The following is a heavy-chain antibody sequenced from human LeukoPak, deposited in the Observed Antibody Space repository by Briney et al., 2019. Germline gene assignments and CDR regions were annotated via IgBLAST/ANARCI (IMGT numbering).Heavy chain of an antibody. J-gene: IGHJ5*02. V-gene: IGHV1-58*02. D-gene: IGHD3-3*01. CDR1: GFTFSTSV. CDR3: AAELKVGDVYFDP. CDR2: MVVGSGST. Sequence: SVKVSCKASGFTFSTSVMHWVRLTRGQRREWIGWMVVGSGSTNYAQKFQGRVTLTRDMSTNTAYVEVSSLTSEDTATYYCAAELKVGDVYFDPWGQGTLVTVSS.